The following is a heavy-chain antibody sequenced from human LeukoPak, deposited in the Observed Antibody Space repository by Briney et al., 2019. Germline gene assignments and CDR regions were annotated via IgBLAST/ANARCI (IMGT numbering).Heavy chain of an antibody. CDR1: GGSISSYY. CDR3: ARDYGGGEQWLVYAFDI. CDR2: IYTSGST. Sequence: SETLSLTCTVSGGSISSYYWSWIRQPAGKGLEWIGRIYTSGSTNYNPSLKSRVTMSVDTSKNQFSLKLSSVTAADAAVYYCARDYGGGEQWLVYAFDIWGQGTMVTVSS. V-gene: IGHV4-4*07. D-gene: IGHD6-19*01. J-gene: IGHJ3*02.